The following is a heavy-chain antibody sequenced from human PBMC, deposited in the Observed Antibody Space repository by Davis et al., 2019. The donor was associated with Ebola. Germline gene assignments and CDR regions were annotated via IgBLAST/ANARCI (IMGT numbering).Heavy chain of an antibody. D-gene: IGHD3-22*01. J-gene: IGHJ4*02. CDR3: ARVYYYDSSGYYPYYFDY. CDR2: IYSGGST. V-gene: IGHV3-53*01. Sequence: PGGSLRLSCAASGFTVSSNYMSWVRQAPGKGLEWVSVIYSGGSTYYADSVKGRFIISRDNSKNTLYLQMNSLRAEDTAVYYCARVYYYDSSGYYPYYFDYWGQGTLVTVSS. CDR1: GFTVSSNY.